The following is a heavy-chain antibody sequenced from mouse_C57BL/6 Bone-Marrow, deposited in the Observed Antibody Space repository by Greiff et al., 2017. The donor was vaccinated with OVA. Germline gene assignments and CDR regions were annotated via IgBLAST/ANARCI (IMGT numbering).Heavy chain of an antibody. CDR2: IRSKSNNYAT. V-gene: IGHV10-1*01. CDR1: GFSFNTYA. Sequence: EVMLVESGGGLVQPKGSLKLSCAASGFSFNTYAMNWVRQAPGKGLEWVARIRSKSNNYATYYADSVKDRFTISRDDSESMLYLQMNNLKTEDTAMYYCVRPTRAWFAYWGQGTLVTVSA. J-gene: IGHJ3*01. CDR3: VRPTRAWFAY.